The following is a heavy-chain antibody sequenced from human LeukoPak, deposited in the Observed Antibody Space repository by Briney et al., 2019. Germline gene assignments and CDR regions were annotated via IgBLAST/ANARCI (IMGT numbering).Heavy chain of an antibody. V-gene: IGHV3-23*01. CDR3: AKDSIAVAGTRVNAFDI. D-gene: IGHD6-19*01. CDR1: GFTSSSYA. Sequence: GGSLRLSCVASGFTSSSYAMSWVRQAPGKGLEWVSAISGSGGSTYYADSVKGRITISRDNSKNTLYLQMNSLRAEDTAVYYCAKDSIAVAGTRVNAFDIWGQGTMVTVSS. J-gene: IGHJ3*02. CDR2: ISGSGGST.